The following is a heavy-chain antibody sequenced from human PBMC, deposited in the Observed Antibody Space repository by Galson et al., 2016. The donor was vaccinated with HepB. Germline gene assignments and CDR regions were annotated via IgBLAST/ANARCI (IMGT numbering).Heavy chain of an antibody. V-gene: IGHV4-34*01. J-gene: IGHJ5*02. Sequence: EPLSLTCGVHGGSFNAYYWSWIRQPPGKGLEWIGEVNHSGYTRYNPSLKSRVTISVDTSKNQFSLNLTSMTAADTAVYYCAGVVVAATNWFDPWGQGTLVTVSS. D-gene: IGHD2-15*01. CDR2: VNHSGYT. CDR1: GGSFNAYY. CDR3: AGVVVAATNWFDP.